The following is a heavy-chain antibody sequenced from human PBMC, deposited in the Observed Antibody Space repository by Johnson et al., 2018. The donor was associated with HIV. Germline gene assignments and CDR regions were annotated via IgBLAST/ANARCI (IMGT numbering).Heavy chain of an antibody. J-gene: IGHJ3*02. CDR2: IYSAGTT. CDR1: VFTVSSDY. Sequence: VQLVESGGGLVQPGGSLRLSCAASVFTVSSDYMNWVRQAPGKGLEWVSVIYSAGTTYYADSVKGRFTIFRDNSKNTLYLQMTSLRAEDTAVYYCARAPPYGDYGDTFDIWGQGTMVSVSS. CDR3: ARAPPYGDYGDTFDI. D-gene: IGHD4-17*01. V-gene: IGHV3-66*01.